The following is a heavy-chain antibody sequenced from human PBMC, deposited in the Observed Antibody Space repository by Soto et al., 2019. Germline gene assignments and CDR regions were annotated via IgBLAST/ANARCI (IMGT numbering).Heavy chain of an antibody. CDR3: SRRAPEGFDP. CDR2: TYYSGST. V-gene: IGHV4-39*01. Sequence: SETLSLTCSVSGGSISRSSYYWGWIRQPPGKGLEWIGSTYYSGSTYYNPSLKSRVTISIDTPKNQLSLKLTFVTAADTAVYYCSRRAPEGFDPWGQGTLVTVSS. J-gene: IGHJ5*02. CDR1: GGSISRSSYY.